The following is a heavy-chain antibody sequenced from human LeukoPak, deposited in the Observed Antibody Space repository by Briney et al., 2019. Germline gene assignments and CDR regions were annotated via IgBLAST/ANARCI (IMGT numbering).Heavy chain of an antibody. D-gene: IGHD4-23*01. V-gene: IGHV3-30-3*01. Sequence: GGSLRLSCAASGFTFSNYAMHWVRQAPGKGLEWVAIISYDGSNKYYADSVKGRFTISRDNSKNTLHLQMNSLRAEDTAVYFCTRDGAGSRNSVYFDYWGQGTLVTVSS. CDR3: TRDGAGSRNSVYFDY. CDR1: GFTFSNYA. J-gene: IGHJ4*02. CDR2: ISYDGSNK.